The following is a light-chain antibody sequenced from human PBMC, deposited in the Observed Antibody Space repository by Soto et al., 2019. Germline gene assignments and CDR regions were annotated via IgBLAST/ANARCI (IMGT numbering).Light chain of an antibody. CDR2: EVS. Sequence: QSALTQPASVSGSPGQSITISCTGTSSDVGGYNYVSWFQQHPGKAPKLKIYEVSNRPSGVSNRFSGSKSGYTASLTISELQAEDEADYYCTSFTSSSTWVFGGGTKGTVL. CDR3: TSFTSSSTWV. V-gene: IGLV2-14*03. J-gene: IGLJ3*02. CDR1: SSDVGGYNY.